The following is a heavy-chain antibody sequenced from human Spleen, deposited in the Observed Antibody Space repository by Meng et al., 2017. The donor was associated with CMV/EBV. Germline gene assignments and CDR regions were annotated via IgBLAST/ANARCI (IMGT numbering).Heavy chain of an antibody. D-gene: IGHD3-10*01. J-gene: IGHJ4*02. Sequence: CAASGFSFDSYGTHWVRQAPGKGLEWVAVIWWDGSNQFYADSVKGRFTISRDNSKNTVYPQLNSLRGEDTAVYYCAKDYYGSGSPIDSWGQGTLVTVSS. V-gene: IGHV3-33*06. CDR3: AKDYYGSGSPIDS. CDR2: IWWDGSNQ. CDR1: GFSFDSYG.